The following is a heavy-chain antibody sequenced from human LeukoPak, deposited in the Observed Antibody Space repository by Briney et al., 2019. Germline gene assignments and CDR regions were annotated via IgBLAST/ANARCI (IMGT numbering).Heavy chain of an antibody. CDR1: GFTFSSYA. D-gene: IGHD1-26*01. V-gene: IGHV3-30-3*01. J-gene: IGHJ5*02. CDR2: IPYDGSNK. Sequence: GGSLRLSCAASGFTFSSYAMHWVRQAPGKGLEWVAVIPYDGSNKYYADSVKGRFTISRDNSKNTLYLQMNSLRAEDTAVYYCARDGSSLGWFDPWGQGTLVTVSS. CDR3: ARDGSSLGWFDP.